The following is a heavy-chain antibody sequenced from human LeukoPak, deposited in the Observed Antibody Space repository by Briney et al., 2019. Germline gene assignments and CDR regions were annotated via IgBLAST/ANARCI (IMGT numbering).Heavy chain of an antibody. D-gene: IGHD1-26*01. Sequence: GGSLRLSCAASGFTFSSYAMSWVRQAPGKGLEWVSAISGSGGSTYYADSVKGRFTISRDNSKNTLYLQMNSLRAEDTAVYYCAKGMGGRDRRLYNWFDPWGQGTLVTVSS. CDR3: AKGMGGRDRRLYNWFDP. V-gene: IGHV3-23*01. CDR1: GFTFSSYA. CDR2: ISGSGGST. J-gene: IGHJ5*02.